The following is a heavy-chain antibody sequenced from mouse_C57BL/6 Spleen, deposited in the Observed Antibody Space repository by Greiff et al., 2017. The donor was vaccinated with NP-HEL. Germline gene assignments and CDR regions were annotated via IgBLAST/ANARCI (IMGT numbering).Heavy chain of an antibody. J-gene: IGHJ3*01. CDR3: AREGKNYDSGYAWFAY. CDR1: GYTFTDYY. Sequence: EVQLQQSGPVLVKPGASVKMSCKASGYTFTDYYMNWVKQSHGKSLEWIGVINPYNGGTSYNQKFKGKATLTVDKSSSTAYMELNSLTSEDSAVYYWAREGKNYDSGYAWFAYWGQGTLVTVSA. V-gene: IGHV1-19*01. CDR2: INPYNGGT. D-gene: IGHD1-1*01.